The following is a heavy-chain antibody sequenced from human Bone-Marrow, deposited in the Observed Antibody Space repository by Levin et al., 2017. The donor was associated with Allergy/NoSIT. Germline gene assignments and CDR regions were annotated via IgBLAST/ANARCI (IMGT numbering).Heavy chain of an antibody. V-gene: IGHV3-7*01. CDR1: GFTFNNYW. D-gene: IGHD3-22*01. CDR3: ARDFMIVVVASPYHYGLDV. J-gene: IGHJ6*02. Sequence: GESLKISCAASGFTFNNYWMTWVRQAPGKGLQWVANIKKDGSEKYYADSVKGRFTISRDENSVILQMNSLRADDTGVYYCARDFMIVVVASPYHYGLDVWGQGTTVTVSS. CDR2: IKKDGSEK.